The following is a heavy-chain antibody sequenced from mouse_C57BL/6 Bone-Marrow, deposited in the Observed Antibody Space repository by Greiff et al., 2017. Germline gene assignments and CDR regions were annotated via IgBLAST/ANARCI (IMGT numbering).Heavy chain of an antibody. J-gene: IGHJ3*01. D-gene: IGHD2-10*02. CDR1: GYTFTGYW. CDR3: ARSGYDNYAWFAY. V-gene: IGHV1-9*01. Sequence: VQGVESGAELMKPGASVKLSCKATGYTFTGYWIEWVKQRPGHGLEWIGVILPGSGSTNYNEKFKGKATFTAETSSNTAYMQLSSLTTEDSAIYYCARSGYDNYAWFAYWGRGTLITVSA. CDR2: ILPGSGST.